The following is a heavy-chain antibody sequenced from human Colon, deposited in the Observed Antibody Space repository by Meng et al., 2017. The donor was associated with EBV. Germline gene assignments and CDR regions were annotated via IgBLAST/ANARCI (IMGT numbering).Heavy chain of an antibody. CDR1: GGSMDRDNW. Sequence: LGLGHPWGYLALTCSVSGGSMDRDNWWNWVRQTPGKELEWIGEISHSGTTNYNPSLKSRVTISIDKSKNQFSLKLTSVTAADTAVYYCARDYYASGFVFDLWGQGTLVTVSS. CDR2: ISHSGTT. D-gene: IGHD3-10*01. V-gene: IGHV4-4*02. J-gene: IGHJ5*02. CDR3: ARDYYASGFVFDL.